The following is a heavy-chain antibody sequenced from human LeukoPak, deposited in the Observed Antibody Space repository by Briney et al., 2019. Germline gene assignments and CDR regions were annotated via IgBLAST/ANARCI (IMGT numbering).Heavy chain of an antibody. CDR1: GFSFSSYA. CDR3: AKAPVTSCRGAFCYPFDY. D-gene: IGHD2-15*01. J-gene: IGHJ4*02. V-gene: IGHV3-23*01. Sequence: GGTLRLSCAASGFSFSSYAMSWVRQAPGKGLEWVSAMSSSDDGRYYAASVRGRFTISRDTSRSTLYLQMNSLRAEDAAVYYCAKAPVTSCRGAFCYPFDYWGQGTLVTVSS. CDR2: MSSSDDGR.